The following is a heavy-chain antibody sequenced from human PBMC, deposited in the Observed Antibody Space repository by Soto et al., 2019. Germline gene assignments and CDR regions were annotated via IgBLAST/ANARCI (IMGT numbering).Heavy chain of an antibody. CDR1: GFTFGDYA. Sequence: LRLSCTASGFTFGDYAMSWVRQAPGKGLEWVGFIRSKAYGGTTEYAASVKGRFTISRDDSKSIAYLQMNSLKTEDTAVYYCTRYSYGPYYFDYWGQGTLVTAPQ. CDR2: IRSKAYGGTT. J-gene: IGHJ4*02. D-gene: IGHD5-18*01. CDR3: TRYSYGPYYFDY. V-gene: IGHV3-49*04.